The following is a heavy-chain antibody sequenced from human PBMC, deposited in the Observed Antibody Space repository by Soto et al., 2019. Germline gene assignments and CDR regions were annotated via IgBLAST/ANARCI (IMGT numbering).Heavy chain of an antibody. J-gene: IGHJ4*02. CDR3: AREGGVWGSFRYFDY. CDR1: GYTFSSYV. CDR2: ISPYNGNT. D-gene: IGHD3-16*02. V-gene: IGHV1-18*04. Sequence: QVQLVQSGVEVQKPGASVKVSCKASGYTFSSYVINWLRQAPGQGLEWMGWISPYNGNTNYGQNLQGRVTMTTDTSTSIVDMELRSLRSDDTDVYYCAREGGVWGSFRYFDYWGQGTLVTVSP.